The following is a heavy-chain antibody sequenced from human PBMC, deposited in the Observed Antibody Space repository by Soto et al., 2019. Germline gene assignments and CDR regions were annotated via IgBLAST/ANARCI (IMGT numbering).Heavy chain of an antibody. CDR1: GCTFSSYA. J-gene: IGHJ4*02. Sequence: VASVKVSCKPSGCTFSSYAIRWVRQAPGQGLEWMGGINAIYGTANYAQKFQGRVTITRDTSASTAYMELSSLRSEDTAVYYCARASLGEWELLGYWGQGTLVTVSS. CDR2: INAIYGTA. CDR3: ARASLGEWELLGY. D-gene: IGHD1-26*01. V-gene: IGHV1-69*05.